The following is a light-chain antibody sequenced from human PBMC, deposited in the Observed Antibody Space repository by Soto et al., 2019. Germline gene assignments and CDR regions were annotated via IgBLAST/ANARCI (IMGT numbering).Light chain of an antibody. V-gene: IGLV1-44*01. Sequence: QSVLTQPPSASGTPGQRVTISCSGSSSNIGSNTVNWYQQLRGTAPKLLIYSNNQRPSGVPDRFSGSKSGTSASLAISGLQSEDEADYYCAAWDDSLNAAVFGGGTQLTVL. J-gene: IGLJ7*01. CDR3: AAWDDSLNAAV. CDR2: SNN. CDR1: SSNIGSNT.